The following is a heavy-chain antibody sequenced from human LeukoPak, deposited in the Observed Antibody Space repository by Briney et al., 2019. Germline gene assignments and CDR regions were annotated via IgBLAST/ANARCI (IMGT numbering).Heavy chain of an antibody. CDR3: AKFLYYYDSSGYYGPDY. V-gene: IGHV3-23*01. J-gene: IGHJ4*02. CDR2: ISGSGGST. D-gene: IGHD3-22*01. CDR1: GFTFSSYA. Sequence: PGGSLRLSCAASGFTFSSYAMSWVRQAPGKGLEWVSAISGSGGSTYYADSVKGRFTISRDNSKNTLYLQMNSLRAEDTAVYYCAKFLYYYDSSGYYGPDYWGQGTLVTVSS.